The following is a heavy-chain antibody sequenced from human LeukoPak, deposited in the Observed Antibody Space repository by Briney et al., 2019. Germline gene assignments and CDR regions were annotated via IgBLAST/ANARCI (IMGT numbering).Heavy chain of an antibody. J-gene: IGHJ4*02. D-gene: IGHD3-10*01. CDR3: ARGDYYGSGSYSSHYFDY. V-gene: IGHV1-2*02. CDR2: INPNSGGT. CDR1: GYTFTGYF. Sequence: GASVKVSCKASGYTFTGYFMHWVRQAPGQGLEWMGWINPNSGGTNYAQKFQGRVTMTRDTSISTDYMELSRLRSDDTAVYYCARGDYYGSGSYSSHYFDYWGQGTLVTVSS.